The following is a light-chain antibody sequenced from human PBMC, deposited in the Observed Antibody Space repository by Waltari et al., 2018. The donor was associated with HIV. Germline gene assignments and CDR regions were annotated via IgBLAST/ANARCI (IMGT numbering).Light chain of an antibody. CDR2: DNN. J-gene: IGLJ3*02. CDR3: GTWDNSLSAGV. CDR1: TSHIGQNY. V-gene: IGLV1-51*01. Sequence: QSVLTQPPSVSAAPGQKVTIPCSASTSHIGQNYVSLYQQLPGTSPKLLIYDNNGRPSGIPARFSGSKSGTSAALGITGLQTGDEAAYYCGTWDNSLSAGVFGGGTKLTVL.